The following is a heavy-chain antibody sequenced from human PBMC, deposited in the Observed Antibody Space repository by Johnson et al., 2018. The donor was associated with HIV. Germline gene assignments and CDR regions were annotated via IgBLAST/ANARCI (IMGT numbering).Heavy chain of an antibody. Sequence: VQLVESGGGLVKPGGSLRLSCAASGFTFSSYWMHWVRQAPGKGLVWVSRINSDGSSTSYADSVKGRFTISRDHAKNTLYLQMNSLRAEDTAVYYCARGDHYDSSGYYSAAFDIWGQGTMVTVSS. D-gene: IGHD3-22*01. CDR2: INSDGSST. CDR1: GFTFSSYW. CDR3: ARGDHYDSSGYYSAAFDI. V-gene: IGHV3-74*02. J-gene: IGHJ3*02.